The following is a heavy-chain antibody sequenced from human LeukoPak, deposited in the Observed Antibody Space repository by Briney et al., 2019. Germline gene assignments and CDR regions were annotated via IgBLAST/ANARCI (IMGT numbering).Heavy chain of an antibody. Sequence: PGGSLRLSCAASGFTFSSKAMHWVRQAPGKGLEWVAIISYDGSNKYYADSVKGRFTISRDKSKNTLYLQMNSLRGEDTAVYYCARSAAAGRIVATFDYWGQGTLVTVSS. V-gene: IGHV3-30*04. J-gene: IGHJ4*02. CDR1: GFTFSSKA. CDR2: ISYDGSNK. D-gene: IGHD5-12*01. CDR3: ARSAAAGRIVATFDY.